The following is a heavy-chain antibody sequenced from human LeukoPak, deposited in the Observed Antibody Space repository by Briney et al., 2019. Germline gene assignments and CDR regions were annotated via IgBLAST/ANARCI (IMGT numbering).Heavy chain of an antibody. J-gene: IGHJ4*02. CDR1: GFTFGDYA. Sequence: PGGSLRLSCTASGFTFGDYAMSWFRQAPGKGLEWVGFIRSKAYGGTTEYAASVKGGFTISRDDSKSIAYLQMNSLKTEDTAVYYCTRVGGVGPENPTDYWGQGTLVTVSS. CDR3: TRVGGVGPENPTDY. V-gene: IGHV3-49*03. CDR2: IRSKAYGGTT. D-gene: IGHD1-26*01.